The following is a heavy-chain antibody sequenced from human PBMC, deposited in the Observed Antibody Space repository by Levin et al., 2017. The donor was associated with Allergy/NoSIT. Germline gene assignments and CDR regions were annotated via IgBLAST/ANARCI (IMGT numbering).Heavy chain of an antibody. Sequence: GGSLRLSCTGSGYRFSTYWIGWVRQMPGRGLEWMGIIYPGDFDTRYSPSFRGQVTISVDKSLNTAYLQWSSLKASDTALYYCARALTGTSHPYYFDYWGQGTLVTVSS. CDR2: IYPGDFDT. D-gene: IGHD1-7*01. V-gene: IGHV5-51*01. CDR3: ARALTGTSHPYYFDY. CDR1: GYRFSTYW. J-gene: IGHJ4*02.